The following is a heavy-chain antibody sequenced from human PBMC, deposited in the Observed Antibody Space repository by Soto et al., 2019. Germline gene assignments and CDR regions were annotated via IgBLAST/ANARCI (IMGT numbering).Heavy chain of an antibody. J-gene: IGHJ4*02. CDR3: ARDPVGVAATDYSDY. V-gene: IGHV3-21*01. Sequence: PGGSLRLSCAASGFTFSYYNMNWGRQAPGKGLEWVSSISSSGTYISYADSVRGRFTISRDNAENSVFLQMNILRAEDTAVYYCARDPVGVAATDYSDYWGQGTVVTVSS. CDR1: GFTFSYYN. CDR2: ISSSGTYI. D-gene: IGHD3-3*01.